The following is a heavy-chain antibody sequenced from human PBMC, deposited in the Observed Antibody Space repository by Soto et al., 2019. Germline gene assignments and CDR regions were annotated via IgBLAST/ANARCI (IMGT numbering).Heavy chain of an antibody. CDR3: AKEEYSSSSFDIFFDY. Sequence: GGSLKLSCAASGFTFSSYGMHWVRQAPGKGLEWVAVISYDGSNKYYADSVKGRFTISRDNSKNTLYLQMNSLRAEDTAVYYCAKEEYSSSSFDIFFDYWGQGTLVTVSS. J-gene: IGHJ4*02. CDR1: GFTFSSYG. CDR2: ISYDGSNK. V-gene: IGHV3-30*18. D-gene: IGHD6-6*01.